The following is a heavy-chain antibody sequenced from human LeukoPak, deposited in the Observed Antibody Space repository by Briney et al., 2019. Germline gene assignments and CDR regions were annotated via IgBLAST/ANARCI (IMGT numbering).Heavy chain of an antibody. D-gene: IGHD3-16*02. CDR1: GGSIDSTNW. CDR2: IHHDGRI. Sequence: SETLSLTCDVSGGSIDSTNWWNWVRQPPGKGLEWIGEIHHDGRINYNPSLKSRVTLSVDKSKNQFSLRLNSATAADTAMYYCARSHDHLWGNYPDYWGQGTLVTVSS. CDR3: ARSHDHLWGNYPDY. J-gene: IGHJ4*02. V-gene: IGHV4/OR15-8*01.